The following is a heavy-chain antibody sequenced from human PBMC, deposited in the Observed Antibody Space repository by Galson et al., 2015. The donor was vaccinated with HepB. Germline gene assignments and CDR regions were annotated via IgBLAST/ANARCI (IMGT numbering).Heavy chain of an antibody. Sequence: SLRLSCAASGFTFSAYDMYWVRQAPGEGLEWVSSITTSSSYIYYADSMRGRFTISRDNAKNSLFLQMDSLRAEDTAVYYCAKAECSGAGCYLRYSWIDSWGQGTLVTVSS. CDR3: AKAECSGAGCYLRYSWIDS. CDR1: GFTFSAYD. V-gene: IGHV3-21*06. J-gene: IGHJ5*01. CDR2: ITTSSSYI. D-gene: IGHD2-2*01.